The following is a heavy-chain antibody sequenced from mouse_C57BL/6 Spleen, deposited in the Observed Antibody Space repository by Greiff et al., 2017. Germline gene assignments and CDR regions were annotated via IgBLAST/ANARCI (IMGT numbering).Heavy chain of an antibody. D-gene: IGHD2-10*01. CDR3: SSYYCNYDYFYC. Sequence: QVQLQQSGAELVRPGASVTLSCKASGYTFTDYEMHWVKQTPVHGLEWIGAIDPETGGTAYNQKFKGKAKLTADKSSSTAYMELRSLTSEDSAGCYWSSYYCNYDYFYCWGQGTTLTVSS. J-gene: IGHJ2*01. V-gene: IGHV1-15*01. CDR2: IDPETGGT. CDR1: GYTFTDYE.